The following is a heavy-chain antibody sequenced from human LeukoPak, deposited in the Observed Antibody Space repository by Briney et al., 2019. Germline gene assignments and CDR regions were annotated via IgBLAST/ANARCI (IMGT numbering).Heavy chain of an antibody. CDR2: INPSGGST. Sequence: ASVKVSCKASGYTFTSYYMHWVRQAPGQGLEWMGIINPSGGSTSYAQKFQGRVTMTRDTSTSTVYMELSSLRSEDTAVYYCARDGWGNYYDSSGYTFDYGGQGTLVTVSA. J-gene: IGHJ4*02. D-gene: IGHD3-22*01. V-gene: IGHV1-46*01. CDR1: GYTFTSYY. CDR3: ARDGWGNYYDSSGYTFDY.